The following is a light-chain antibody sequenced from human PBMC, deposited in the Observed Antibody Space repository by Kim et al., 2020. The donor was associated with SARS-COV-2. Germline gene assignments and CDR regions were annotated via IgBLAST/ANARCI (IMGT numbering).Light chain of an antibody. CDR3: CSYAGSNNLV. CDR1: SSDVGGYNY. J-gene: IGLJ2*01. V-gene: IGLV2-8*01. Sequence: GKSVSISCTGTSSDVGGYNYVSWYQQHPGKAPKLMIYEVSKRPSGVPDRFSGSKSGNTASLTVSGLQAEDEADYYCCSYAGSNNLVFGGGTQLTVL. CDR2: EVS.